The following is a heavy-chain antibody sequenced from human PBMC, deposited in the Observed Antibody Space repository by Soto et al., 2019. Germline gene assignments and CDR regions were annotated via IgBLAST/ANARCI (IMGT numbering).Heavy chain of an antibody. CDR1: GFTFTSSA. Sequence: SVKVSCKASGFTFTSSAVQWVRQARGQRLEWIGWIVVGSGNTNYAQKFQERVTITRDMSTSTAYMELSSLRSEDTAVYYCAAPTYGDYADYYYYYGMDIWGQGTTLTVSS. CDR3: AAPTYGDYADYYYYYGMDI. CDR2: IVVGSGNT. V-gene: IGHV1-58*01. J-gene: IGHJ6*02. D-gene: IGHD4-17*01.